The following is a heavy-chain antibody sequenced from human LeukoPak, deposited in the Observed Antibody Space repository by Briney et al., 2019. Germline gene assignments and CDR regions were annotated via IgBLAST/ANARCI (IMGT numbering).Heavy chain of an antibody. CDR2: IYYSGST. J-gene: IGHJ6*03. D-gene: IGHD6-19*01. CDR1: GGSISSSSYY. Sequence: SETLSLTCTVSGGSISSSSYYWGWIRQPPGKGLEWIGSIYYSGSTYYNPSLKSRVTISVDTSKNQFSLKLSSVTAADTAVYYCARMSVAGYYCYYMDVWGKGTTVTVSS. V-gene: IGHV4-39*01. CDR3: ARMSVAGYYCYYMDV.